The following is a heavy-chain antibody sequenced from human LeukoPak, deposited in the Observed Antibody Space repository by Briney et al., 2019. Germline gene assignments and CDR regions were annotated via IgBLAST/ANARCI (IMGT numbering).Heavy chain of an antibody. CDR3: SRDRHCIGSTCYGL. V-gene: IGHV3-23*01. Sequence: PGGSLRLSCAASGFTFSSYAMSWVRQAPGKGLEWVSAIVSSGDTTYYADSVKGRFTISRDNSKNTLYLQMNSLRAEDTAVYYCSRDRHCIGSTCYGLWGQGTRVTVSS. CDR2: IVSSGDTT. CDR1: GFTFSSYA. D-gene: IGHD2-2*01. J-gene: IGHJ4*02.